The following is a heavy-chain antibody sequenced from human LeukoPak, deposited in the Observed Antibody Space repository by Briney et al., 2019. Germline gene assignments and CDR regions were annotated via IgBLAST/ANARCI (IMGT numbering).Heavy chain of an antibody. Sequence: GGSLRLSCAVSGFTVSNIYMSWVRQAPGKGLEWVSFIDSGGNPYYADSVKGRFTISRDNSKNTLYLQMNSLRAEDTAVYYCAKDCSGGSCYDYWGQGTLVTVSS. CDR2: IDSGGNP. V-gene: IGHV3-53*01. J-gene: IGHJ4*02. CDR1: GFTVSNIY. D-gene: IGHD2-15*01. CDR3: AKDCSGGSCYDY.